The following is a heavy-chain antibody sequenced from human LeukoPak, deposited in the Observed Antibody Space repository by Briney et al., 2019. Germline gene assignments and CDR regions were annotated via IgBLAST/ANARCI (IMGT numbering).Heavy chain of an antibody. Sequence: GESLKISCKGSGYSFTSYWIGWGRPMPGKGREWMGIIYPGDSDTRYSPSFQGQVTISADKSISAAYLQWSSLKASDTAMYYCARYGPITMVRRVVDAFDIWGQGTMVTVSS. V-gene: IGHV5-51*01. CDR3: ARYGPITMVRRVVDAFDI. CDR1: GYSFTSYW. J-gene: IGHJ3*02. CDR2: IYPGDSDT. D-gene: IGHD3-10*01.